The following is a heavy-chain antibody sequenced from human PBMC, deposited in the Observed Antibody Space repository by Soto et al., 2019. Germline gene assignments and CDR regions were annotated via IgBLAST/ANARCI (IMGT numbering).Heavy chain of an antibody. J-gene: IGHJ5*02. CDR2: FDPEDGET. CDR1: GYTLTELS. V-gene: IGHV1-24*01. Sequence: QVQLVQSGAEVKKPGASVKVSCKVSGYTLTELSMHWMRQAPGKGLEWMGGFDPEDGETIYAQKFQGRVTMTEDTSTDTAYMELSSLRSEDTAVYYCATHRQLWFGEFGWFDPWGQGTLVTVSS. D-gene: IGHD3-10*01. CDR3: ATHRQLWFGEFGWFDP.